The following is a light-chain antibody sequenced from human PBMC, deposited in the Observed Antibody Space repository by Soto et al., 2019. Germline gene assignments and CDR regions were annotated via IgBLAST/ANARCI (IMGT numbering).Light chain of an antibody. J-gene: IGLJ1*01. V-gene: IGLV2-23*01. CDR3: CSSAPESTYV. CDR2: RGT. Sequence: QSVLAQPASVSGSPGQSITISCTGTSSDVGAYDAVSWYQQHPGKVPQVIIYRGTKRPSGVSTRFSGSVSGNTASLTVSGLQAEDEAEYFCCSSAPESTYVFGTGTRSPS. CDR1: SSDVGAYDA.